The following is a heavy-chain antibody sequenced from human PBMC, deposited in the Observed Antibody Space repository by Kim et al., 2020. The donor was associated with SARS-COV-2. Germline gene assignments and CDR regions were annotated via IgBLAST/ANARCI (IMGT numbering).Heavy chain of an antibody. CDR1: GGSISSSSYY. CDR2: IYYSGST. D-gene: IGHD3-3*01. CDR3: ASPSSGYDFWSGYFGSGSRRFDP. Sequence: SETLSLTCTVSGGSISSSSYYWGWIRQPPGKGLEWIGSIYYSGSTYYNPSLKSRVTISVDTSKNQFSLKLSSVTAADTAVYYCASPSSGYDFWSGYFGSGSRRFDPWGQGTLVTVSS. J-gene: IGHJ5*02. V-gene: IGHV4-39*01.